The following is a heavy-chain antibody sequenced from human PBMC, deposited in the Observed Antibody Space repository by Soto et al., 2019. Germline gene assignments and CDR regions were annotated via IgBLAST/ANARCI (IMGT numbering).Heavy chain of an antibody. V-gene: IGHV3-21*01. CDR1: VFTFSSYS. D-gene: IGHD6-25*01. Sequence: GSLRLAGAASVFTFSSYSMNWVRQAPGKGLEWVSSISSSSSYIYYADSVKGRFTISRDNAKNSLYLQMNSLRAEDTAVYYCARALPGSGYAFDIWGQGTMVTVSS. CDR2: ISSSSSYI. J-gene: IGHJ3*02. CDR3: ARALPGSGYAFDI.